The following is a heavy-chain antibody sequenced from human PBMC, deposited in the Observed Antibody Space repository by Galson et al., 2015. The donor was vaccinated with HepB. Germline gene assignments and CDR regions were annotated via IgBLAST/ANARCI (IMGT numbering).Heavy chain of an antibody. CDR2: ISGSGGST. D-gene: IGHD1-26*01. CDR3: ASLVGVDY. V-gene: IGHV3-23*01. CDR1: GSTFGSYA. Sequence: SLRLSCAASGSTFGSYALSWVRQAPGKGLEWVSGISGSGGSTKYADSVKGRFTISRDNSKNTLYLQMNSLRAEDTALYYCASLVGVDYWGQGTLVTVSS. J-gene: IGHJ4*02.